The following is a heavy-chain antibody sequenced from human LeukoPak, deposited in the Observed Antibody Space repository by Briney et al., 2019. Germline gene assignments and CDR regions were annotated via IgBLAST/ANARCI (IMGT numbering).Heavy chain of an antibody. CDR2: IRNVGNDK. D-gene: IGHD7-27*01. J-gene: IGHJ4*02. CDR1: GFRLSTYG. V-gene: IGHV3-30*02. CDR3: ATDFNWAWNY. Sequence: PGGSLRLSCVVSGFRLSTYGMHWVRQAPGKGLEWVSFIRNVGNDKYYAQSVKGRFTISRDDSKNTQYLQMNSLRGEDTAVYYCATDFNWAWNYWGQGTLATVSS.